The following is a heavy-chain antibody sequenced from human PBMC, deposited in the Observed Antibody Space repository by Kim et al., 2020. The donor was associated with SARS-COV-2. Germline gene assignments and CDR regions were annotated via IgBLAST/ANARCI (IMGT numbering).Heavy chain of an antibody. J-gene: IGHJ1*01. Sequence: GGSLRLSCAASGFTFSSYSMNWVRQAPGKGLEWVSSISSSSSYIYYADSVKGRFTISSDNAKNSLYLQMNSLRAEDTAVYYCARDGHSSSWYSYFQHWGQGTLVTVSS. V-gene: IGHV3-21*01. D-gene: IGHD6-13*01. CDR1: GFTFSSYS. CDR2: ISSSSSYI. CDR3: ARDGHSSSWYSYFQH.